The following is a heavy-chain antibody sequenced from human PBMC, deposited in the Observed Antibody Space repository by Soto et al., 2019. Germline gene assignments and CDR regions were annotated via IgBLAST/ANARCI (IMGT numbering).Heavy chain of an antibody. Sequence: QVQLVESGGGVVQPGRSLRLSCAASGFTFSSYGMHWVRQAPGKGLEWVAVISCDGSNKYYADSVKGRFTISRDNSKNTLYLQMNSLRAEDTAVYYCAKDGGYCSGGSCYVANWFDPWGQGTLVTVSS. CDR2: ISCDGSNK. J-gene: IGHJ5*02. CDR1: GFTFSSYG. CDR3: AKDGGYCSGGSCYVANWFDP. V-gene: IGHV3-30*18. D-gene: IGHD2-15*01.